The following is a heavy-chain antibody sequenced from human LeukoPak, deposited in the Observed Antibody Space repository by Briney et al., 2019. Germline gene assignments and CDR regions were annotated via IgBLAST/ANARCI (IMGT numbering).Heavy chain of an antibody. J-gene: IGHJ5*02. V-gene: IGHV4-39*07. Sequence: SETLSLTCTVSGGSISSSSYYWGWIRQPPGKGLEWIGSIYYSGSTNYNPSLKSRVTISVDTSKNQFSLKLSSVTAADTAVYYCAREWVGPREINWFDPWGQGTLVTVSS. CDR2: IYYSGST. CDR1: GGSISSSSYY. D-gene: IGHD1-26*01. CDR3: AREWVGPREINWFDP.